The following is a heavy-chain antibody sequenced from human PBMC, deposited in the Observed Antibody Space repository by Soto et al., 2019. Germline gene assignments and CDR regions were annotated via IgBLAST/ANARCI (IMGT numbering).Heavy chain of an antibody. J-gene: IGHJ4*02. CDR3: EREYPMVTATTN. V-gene: IGHV4-34*01. CDR2: INHSGST. Sequence: SETLSLTCAVYGGSFSGYYWSWIRQPPGKGLEWIGEINHSGSTNYNPSLKSRVTISVDTSKNQFSLKLSSVTAADTAVYYCEREYPMVTATTNWGQGTLVTVSS. D-gene: IGHD4-17*01. CDR1: GGSFSGYY.